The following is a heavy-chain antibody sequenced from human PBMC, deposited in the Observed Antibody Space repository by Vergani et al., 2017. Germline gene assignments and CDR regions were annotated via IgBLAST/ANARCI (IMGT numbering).Heavy chain of an antibody. CDR1: GYTFTSYG. CDR3: ARGKGYCSGGSCYEGRYYYYGMDV. CDR2: ISAYNGNT. Sequence: QVQLVQSGAEVKKPGASVKVSCTASGYTFTSYGISWVRQAPGQGLEWMGWISAYNGNTNYAQKLQGRVTMTTDTSTSTAYMELRSLRSDDTAVYYCARGKGYCSGGSCYEGRYYYYGMDVWGQGTTVTVSS. V-gene: IGHV1-18*04. J-gene: IGHJ6*02. D-gene: IGHD2-15*01.